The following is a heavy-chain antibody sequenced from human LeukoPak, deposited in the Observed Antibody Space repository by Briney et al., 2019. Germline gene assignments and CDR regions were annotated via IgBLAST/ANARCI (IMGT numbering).Heavy chain of an antibody. CDR3: ARGTMIVAFDI. D-gene: IGHD3-22*01. CDR1: GFTFSSYS. Sequence: PGGSLRLSCAASGFTFSSYSMNWVRQAPGEGLEWVSYISSSSSTIYYADSVKGRFTISRDNAKNSLYLQMNSLRAEDTAVYYCARGTMIVAFDIWGQGTMVTVSS. J-gene: IGHJ3*02. CDR2: ISSSSSTI. V-gene: IGHV3-48*01.